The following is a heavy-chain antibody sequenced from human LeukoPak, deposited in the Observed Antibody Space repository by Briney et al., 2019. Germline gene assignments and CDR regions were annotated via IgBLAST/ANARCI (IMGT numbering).Heavy chain of an antibody. CDR3: ARSPYSSGFLFYLDS. CDR1: GYTFTGYY. Sequence: ASVKVSCKASGYTFTGYYMFWVRQAPGQGLEWMGWINPNSGGTNYAQKFQGRVTMTRDTSISTGYMELSRLRSDDTAVYYCARSPYSSGFLFYLDSWGQGTLVTVSS. J-gene: IGHJ4*02. V-gene: IGHV1-2*02. CDR2: INPNSGGT. D-gene: IGHD2-8*02.